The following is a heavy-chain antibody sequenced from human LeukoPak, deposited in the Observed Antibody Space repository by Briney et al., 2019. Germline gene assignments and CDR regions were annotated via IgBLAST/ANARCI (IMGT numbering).Heavy chain of an antibody. V-gene: IGHV3-21*01. D-gene: IGHD3-22*01. CDR2: ISSSSSYI. CDR3: ARDLTYYDSSGYPISGI. J-gene: IGHJ3*02. Sequence: GGSLRLSCAASGFTFSSYSMSWVRQAPGKGLEWVSSISSSSSYIYYADSVKGRFTISRDNAKNSLYLQMNSLRAGDTAVYYCARDLTYYDSSGYPISGIWGQGTMVTVSS. CDR1: GFTFSSYS.